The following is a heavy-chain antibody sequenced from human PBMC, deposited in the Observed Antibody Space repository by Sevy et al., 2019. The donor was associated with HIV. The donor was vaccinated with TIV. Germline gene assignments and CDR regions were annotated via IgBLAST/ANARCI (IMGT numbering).Heavy chain of an antibody. D-gene: IGHD1-26*01. V-gene: IGHV3-74*01. CDR1: GFTFSSYW. Sequence: GGSLRLSCAASGFTFSSYWMHWVRQAPGKGLVWVSRINSDGSSTNYADSVKGRFTISRDNAKNTLYLQMNSLRAEDTAVYYCARYSSRTEGGYYYYGMDVWGQGTTVTVSS. CDR2: INSDGSST. J-gene: IGHJ6*02. CDR3: ARYSSRTEGGYYYYGMDV.